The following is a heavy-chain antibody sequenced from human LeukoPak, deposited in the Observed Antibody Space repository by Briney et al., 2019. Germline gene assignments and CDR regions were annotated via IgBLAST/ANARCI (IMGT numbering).Heavy chain of an antibody. D-gene: IGHD5-12*01. Sequence: PGGSLRLSCAASGFTFSSYSMNWVRQAPGKGLEWVSSISSSSSYIYYADSVKGRFTISRDNAKNSLYLQINSLRAEDTAVYYCARDRGWLRSLGYWGQGTLVTVSS. V-gene: IGHV3-21*01. CDR1: GFTFSSYS. J-gene: IGHJ4*02. CDR2: ISSSSSYI. CDR3: ARDRGWLRSLGY.